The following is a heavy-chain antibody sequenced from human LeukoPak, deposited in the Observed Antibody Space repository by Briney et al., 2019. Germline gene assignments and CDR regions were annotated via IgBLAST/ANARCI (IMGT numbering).Heavy chain of an antibody. CDR3: ARDDAGYSSGWYWVY. V-gene: IGHV3-48*03. CDR1: GFTFSGYE. D-gene: IGHD6-19*01. J-gene: IGHJ4*02. CDR2: ISSSGSII. Sequence: GGSLRLSCAASGFTFSGYEVNWVRQAPGKGLEWVSYISSSGSIIYYADSVKGRFTISRDNAKNSLYLQMNSLRAEDTAVYYCARDDAGYSSGWYWVYWGQGTLVTVSS.